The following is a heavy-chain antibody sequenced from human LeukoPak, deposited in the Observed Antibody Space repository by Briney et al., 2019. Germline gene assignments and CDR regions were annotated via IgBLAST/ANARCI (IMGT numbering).Heavy chain of an antibody. CDR2: INHSGST. V-gene: IGHV4-34*01. Sequence: SETLSLTCAVYGGSFSGYYWSWIRQPPGKGLEWIGEINHSGSTNYNPPLKSRVTISVDTSKNQFSLKLSSVTAADTAVYYCARDQFWGQGTMVTVSS. CDR1: GGSFSGYY. J-gene: IGHJ3*01. CDR3: ARDQF.